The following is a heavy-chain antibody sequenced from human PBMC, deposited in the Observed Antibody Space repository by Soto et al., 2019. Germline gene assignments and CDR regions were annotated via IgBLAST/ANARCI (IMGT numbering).Heavy chain of an antibody. D-gene: IGHD3-22*01. CDR1: GFTFSSYA. V-gene: IGHV3-30*04. J-gene: IGHJ3*02. Sequence: LSLTCAASGFTFSSYAMHWVRQTPGKGLEWVAVISYDGSNKYYADSVKGRFTISRDNSKNTLYLQMNSLRAEDTAVYYCARVYDSSGYYAFDIWGQGTMVTVSS. CDR2: ISYDGSNK. CDR3: ARVYDSSGYYAFDI.